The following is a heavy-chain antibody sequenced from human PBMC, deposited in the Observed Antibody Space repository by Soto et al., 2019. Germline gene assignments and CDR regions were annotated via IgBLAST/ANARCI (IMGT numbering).Heavy chain of an antibody. D-gene: IGHD4-17*01. J-gene: IGHJ4*02. Sequence: EVQLLESGGGLVQPGGSLRLSCAASGFTFSSYAMSWVRQAPGKGLEWVSAISGSGGSTYYADSVKGRFTISRDNSKNTLYLQMNSLRAEDTAVYYCAKSGDPDYGGNLFVDYFDYWGQGTLVTVSS. CDR2: ISGSGGST. CDR1: GFTFSSYA. CDR3: AKSGDPDYGGNLFVDYFDY. V-gene: IGHV3-23*01.